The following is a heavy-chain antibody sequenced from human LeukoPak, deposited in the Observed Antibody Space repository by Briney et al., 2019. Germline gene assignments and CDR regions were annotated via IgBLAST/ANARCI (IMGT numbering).Heavy chain of an antibody. V-gene: IGHV1-2*02. CDR3: AREALFRLGDLPGTESFDI. Sequence: GASVKVSCKAFAYTFIDYYIHWVRQAPGQGLEWMGWISPNSGTNYAQNLQGRVTMTRDTSITTAYMELNRLRSDDTAVYFCAREALFRLGDLPGTESFDIWGQGTVVTVSS. CDR1: AYTFIDYY. J-gene: IGHJ3*02. D-gene: IGHD3-16*01. CDR2: ISPNSGT.